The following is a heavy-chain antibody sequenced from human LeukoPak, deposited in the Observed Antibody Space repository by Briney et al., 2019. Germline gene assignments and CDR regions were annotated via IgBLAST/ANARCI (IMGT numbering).Heavy chain of an antibody. CDR3: ATTETGYSSSWYPPFDY. Sequence: GESLKISCKGSGYSFTSYWIGWVRQMPGKGLEWMGIIYPGDSDTRYSPSFQGQVTISADKSISTAYLQWSSLKASDTAMYYCATTETGYSSSWYPPFDYWGQGTLVTVSS. CDR1: GYSFTSYW. CDR2: IYPGDSDT. D-gene: IGHD6-13*01. J-gene: IGHJ4*02. V-gene: IGHV5-51*01.